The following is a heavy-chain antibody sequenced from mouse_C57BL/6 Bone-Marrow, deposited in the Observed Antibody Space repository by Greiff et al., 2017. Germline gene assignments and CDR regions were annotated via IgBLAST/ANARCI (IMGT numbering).Heavy chain of an antibody. CDR3: ARDTRGYFDY. CDR1: GYTFTSYW. J-gene: IGHJ2*01. CDR2: IDPSDSYT. V-gene: IGHV1-69*01. Sequence: QVQLQQPGAELVMPGASVKLSCKASGYTFTSYWMHWVKQRPGQGLEWIGEIDPSDSYTNYNQKFKGKSTLTVDKSSSTAYMQLSSLTSEDSAVYYCARDTRGYFDYWGQGTTLTGSS. D-gene: IGHD3-3*01.